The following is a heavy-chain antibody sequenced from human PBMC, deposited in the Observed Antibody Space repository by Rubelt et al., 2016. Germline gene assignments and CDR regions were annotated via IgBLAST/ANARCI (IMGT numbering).Heavy chain of an antibody. CDR2: ISSSSSYI. CDR3: ARDISVAASPSWYFDL. Sequence: GKEWVSSISSSSSYIYYADSVKGRFTISRDNAKNSLYLQMNSLRAEDTAVYYCARDISVAASPSWYFDLWGRGTLVTVSS. D-gene: IGHD6-6*01. V-gene: IGHV3-21*01. J-gene: IGHJ2*01.